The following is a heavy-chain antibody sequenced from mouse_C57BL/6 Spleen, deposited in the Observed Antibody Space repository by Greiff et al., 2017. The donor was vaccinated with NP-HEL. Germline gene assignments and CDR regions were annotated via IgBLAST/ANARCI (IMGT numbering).Heavy chain of an antibody. V-gene: IGHV5-12*01. CDR1: GFTFSDYY. CDR3: ARQNGSPYAMDY. Sequence: EVQRVESGGGLVQPGGSLKLSCAASGFTFSDYYMYWVRQTPEKRLEWVAYISNGGGSTYYPDTVKGRFTISRDNAKNTLYLQMSRLKSEDTAMYYCARQNGSPYAMDYWGQGTSVTVSS. D-gene: IGHD1-1*01. J-gene: IGHJ4*01. CDR2: ISNGGGST.